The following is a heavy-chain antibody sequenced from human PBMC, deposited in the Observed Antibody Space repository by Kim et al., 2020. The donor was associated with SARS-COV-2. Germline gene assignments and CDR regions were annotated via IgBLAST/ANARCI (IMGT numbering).Heavy chain of an antibody. CDR1: GYTFTSYD. CDR2: MNPKSGNT. CDR3: AGHRSGQNDNWFDP. V-gene: IGHV1-8*01. J-gene: IGHJ5*02. Sequence: ASVKVSCKASGYTFTSYDMNWVRQATGQGLEWLGWMNPKSGNTGYAEKFRGRVTMTREISTNTAYMELSSLTSEDTAVYFCAGHRSGQNDNWFDPWGQGTLVTVSS. D-gene: IGHD6-19*01.